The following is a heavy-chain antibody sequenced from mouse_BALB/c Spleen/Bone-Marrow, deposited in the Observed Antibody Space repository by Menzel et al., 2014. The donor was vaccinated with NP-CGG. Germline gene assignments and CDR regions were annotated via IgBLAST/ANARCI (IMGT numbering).Heavy chain of an antibody. D-gene: IGHD2-4*01. CDR2: IWAGGST. CDR3: AREPSTMITTGFAY. CDR1: GFSLTSYG. V-gene: IGHV2-9*02. J-gene: IGHJ3*01. Sequence: VMLVESGPGLVAPSQSLSIPCTVSGFSLTSYGVHWVRQPPGKGLEWLGVIWAGGSTNYNSALMSRLSISKDNSKSQVFLKMNSLQTDDTAMYYCAREPSTMITTGFAYWGQGTLVTVSA.